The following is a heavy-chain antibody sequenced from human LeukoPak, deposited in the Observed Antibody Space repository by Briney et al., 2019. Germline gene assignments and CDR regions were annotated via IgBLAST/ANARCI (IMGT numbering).Heavy chain of an antibody. CDR1: GYTFTSYY. J-gene: IGHJ5*02. CDR2: INPTGGST. V-gene: IGHV1-46*01. D-gene: IGHD6-13*01. Sequence: GASLKVSCKASGYTFTSYYMHWVRQAPGQGLEWMGLINPTGGSTGYAQKFQGRVTMTRDMSTSTDYMELSSLRSEDTAVYYCARDLYPRIAAADMENWFDPWGQGTLVTVSS. CDR3: ARDLYPRIAAADMENWFDP.